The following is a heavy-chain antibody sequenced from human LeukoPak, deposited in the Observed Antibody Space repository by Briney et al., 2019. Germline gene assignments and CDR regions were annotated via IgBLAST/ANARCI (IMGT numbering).Heavy chain of an antibody. V-gene: IGHV1-46*01. CDR2: INPSGGST. J-gene: IGHJ4*02. D-gene: IGHD6-19*01. CDR1: GGTFSSYA. CDR3: AREGQWLAFDY. Sequence: ASVKVSCKASGGTFSSYAISWVRQAPGQGLEWMGIINPSGGSTSYAQKFQGRVTMTRDTSTSTVYMELSSLRSEDTAVYYCAREGQWLAFDYWGQGTLVTVSS.